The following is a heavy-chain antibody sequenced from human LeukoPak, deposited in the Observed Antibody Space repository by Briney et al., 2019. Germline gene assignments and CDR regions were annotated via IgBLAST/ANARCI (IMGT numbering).Heavy chain of an antibody. CDR2: IYYSGST. V-gene: IGHV4-30-4*08. Sequence: SETLSLTCTVSGVSISSGDYYWSWIRQPPGKGLEWIGYIYYSGSTYYNPSLKSRVTISVDTSKNQFSLKLSSVTAADTAVYYCARGASSSWYPSPEGLDYWGQGTLVTVSS. D-gene: IGHD6-13*01. J-gene: IGHJ4*02. CDR3: ARGASSSWYPSPEGLDY. CDR1: GVSISSGDYY.